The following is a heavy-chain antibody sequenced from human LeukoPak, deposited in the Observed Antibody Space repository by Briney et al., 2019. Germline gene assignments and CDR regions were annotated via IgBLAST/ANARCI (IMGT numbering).Heavy chain of an antibody. CDR2: ISSSSSTI. J-gene: IGHJ4*02. D-gene: IGHD5-24*01. V-gene: IGHV3-48*01. Sequence: GGSLRLSCAASGFTFSSYSMNWVRQAPGKGLEWVSYISSSSSTIYYADSMKGRFTISRDNAKNSLYLQMNSLRAEDTAVYYCARQKMEAEDYWGQGTLVTVSS. CDR3: ARQKMEAEDY. CDR1: GFTFSSYS.